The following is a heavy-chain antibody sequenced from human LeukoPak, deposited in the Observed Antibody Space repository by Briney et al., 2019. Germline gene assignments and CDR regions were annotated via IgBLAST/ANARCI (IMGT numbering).Heavy chain of an antibody. V-gene: IGHV3-74*01. CDR3: ARVRWELGAFDI. CDR1: GFTFSSYW. J-gene: IGHJ3*02. Sequence: PGGSLRLSCAASGFTFSSYWMHWFRQAPGKGLVWVSRINSDGINTTYADSVKGRLTISRDNANNTLYLQMNSLRAEDTAVYYCARVRWELGAFDIWGQGTMVTVSS. CDR2: INSDGINT. D-gene: IGHD1-26*01.